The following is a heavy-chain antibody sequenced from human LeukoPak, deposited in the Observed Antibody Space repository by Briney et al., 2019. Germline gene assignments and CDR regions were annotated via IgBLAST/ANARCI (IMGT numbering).Heavy chain of an antibody. J-gene: IGHJ4*02. CDR1: GFTFSSYS. V-gene: IGHV3-48*02. D-gene: IGHD5-18*01. Sequence: GGSLRLSCAASGFTFSSYSMNWVRQAPGKGLEWVSHISSSRSTIYYADSVKGRFSISRDNAKNSLYLQMNSLTDEDTAVYYCARANGPATGYIYGHGLDYWGQGTLVTVSS. CDR3: ARANGPATGYIYGHGLDY. CDR2: ISSSRSTI.